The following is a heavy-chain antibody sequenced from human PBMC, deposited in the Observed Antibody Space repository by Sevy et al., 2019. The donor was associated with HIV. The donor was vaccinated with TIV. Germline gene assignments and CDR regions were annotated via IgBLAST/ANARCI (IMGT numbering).Heavy chain of an antibody. CDR2: IKQDGSEK. J-gene: IGHJ6*02. V-gene: IGHV3-7*01. Sequence: GGSLRLSCAASGFAFSSHAMHWVRQAPGKGLEWVANIKQDGSEKYYVDSVKGRFTISRDNAKNSLYLQMNSLRAEDTAVYYCARVLPYGDYPTSGMDVWGQGTTVTVSS. CDR1: GFAFSSHA. CDR3: ARVLPYGDYPTSGMDV. D-gene: IGHD4-17*01.